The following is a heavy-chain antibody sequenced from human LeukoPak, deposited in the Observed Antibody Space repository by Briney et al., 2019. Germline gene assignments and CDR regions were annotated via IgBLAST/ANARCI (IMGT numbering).Heavy chain of an antibody. CDR2: IYYSGST. V-gene: IGHV4-59*01. Sequence: SQTLSLTCTVSGGSISSYYWSWIRQPPGKGLEWIGYIYYSGSTNYNPSLKSRVTISVDTSKNQFSLKLSSVTAADTAVYYCAAGGDYAYFDYWGQGTLVTVSS. J-gene: IGHJ4*02. D-gene: IGHD2-21*02. CDR1: GGSISSYY. CDR3: AAGGDYAYFDY.